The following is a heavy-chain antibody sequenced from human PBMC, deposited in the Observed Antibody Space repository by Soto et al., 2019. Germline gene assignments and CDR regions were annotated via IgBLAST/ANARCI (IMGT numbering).Heavy chain of an antibody. J-gene: IGHJ6*02. D-gene: IGHD4-17*01. CDR2: INHSGST. CDR3: ARENGDYDYYYYGMDV. CDR1: GGSFSGYY. V-gene: IGHV4-34*01. Sequence: PSETLSLTCAVYGGSFSGYYWSWIRQPPGKGLEWIGEINHSGSTNYNPSLKSRVIISVDTSKNQFSLKLSSVAAADTAVYYCARENGDYDYYYYGMDVWGQGTTVTVSS.